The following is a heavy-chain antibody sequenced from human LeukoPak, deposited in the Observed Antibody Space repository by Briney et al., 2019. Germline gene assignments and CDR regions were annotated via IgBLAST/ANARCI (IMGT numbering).Heavy chain of an antibody. CDR3: ARHNYGSGSYNPHWDY. Sequence: SETLSLTCTVSGGSVSSGSYYWSWIRQPPGKGLEWIGYIYYTGSTNYNPSLESRVTISADTSKNEFSLMLKSVTAADTAMYYCARHNYGSGSYNPHWDYWGQGILVTVSS. CDR1: GGSVSSGSYY. J-gene: IGHJ4*02. CDR2: IYYTGST. D-gene: IGHD3-10*01. V-gene: IGHV4-61*01.